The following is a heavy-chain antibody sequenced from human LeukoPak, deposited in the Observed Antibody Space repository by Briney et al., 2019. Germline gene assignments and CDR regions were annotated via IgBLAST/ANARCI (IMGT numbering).Heavy chain of an antibody. D-gene: IGHD6-19*01. CDR1: GFTFSSYG. V-gene: IGHV3-30*18. CDR2: ISYDGSNK. J-gene: IGHJ6*02. Sequence: PGGSLRLSCAASGFTFSSYGMHWVRQAPGKGLEWVAVISYDGSNKYYADSVKGRFTISRDNSKNTLYLQMNSLRAEDTAAYYCAKTKSGYSSGWYGYYYYYYGMDVWGQGTTVTVSS. CDR3: AKTKSGYSSGWYGYYYYYYGMDV.